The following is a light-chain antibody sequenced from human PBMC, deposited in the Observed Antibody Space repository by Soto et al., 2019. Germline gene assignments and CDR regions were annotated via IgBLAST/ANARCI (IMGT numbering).Light chain of an antibody. J-gene: IGKJ4*01. CDR1: QSVSGSY. CDR2: GAS. CDR3: QQPGT. Sequence: EIVLTQSPGTLSLSPGERATLSCRASQSVSGSYLAWYQQTPGQAPRLLIYGASSRATSITGSCTGTESGPTITLPLSSLFAEYFSDYYYQQPGTFGEGTKVDIK. V-gene: IGKV3-20*01.